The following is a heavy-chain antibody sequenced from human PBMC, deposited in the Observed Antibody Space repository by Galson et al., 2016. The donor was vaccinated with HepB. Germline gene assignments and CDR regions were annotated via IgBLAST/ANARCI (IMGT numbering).Heavy chain of an antibody. CDR2: TYYRSKWWN. CDR1: GDSVTNNGAA. V-gene: IGHV6-1*01. J-gene: IGHJ5*02. Sequence: CAISGDSVTNNGAAWTWIGQSPSRGLEWLGRTYYRSKWWNTYAVSVKSRITINPDTSKNQFSLQLNSVTPEDTAVYYCARAETNWDGTGDHWFDPWGQGTLVTVSA. CDR3: ARAETNWDGTGDHWFDP. D-gene: IGHD7-27*01.